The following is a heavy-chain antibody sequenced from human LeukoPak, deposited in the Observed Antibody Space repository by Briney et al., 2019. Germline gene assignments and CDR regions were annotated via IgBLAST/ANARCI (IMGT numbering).Heavy chain of an antibody. Sequence: ASVKVSCKASGGTFSSYTISWVRQAPGQGLEWMGRIIPILGIANYAQKFQGRVTITADKSTSTAYMELSSLRSEDTAVYYCARDNGNPRRGHTYGMDVWGQGTTVTVSS. CDR3: ARDNGNPRRGHTYGMDV. CDR2: IIPILGIA. J-gene: IGHJ6*02. V-gene: IGHV1-69*04. CDR1: GGTFSSYT. D-gene: IGHD2-8*01.